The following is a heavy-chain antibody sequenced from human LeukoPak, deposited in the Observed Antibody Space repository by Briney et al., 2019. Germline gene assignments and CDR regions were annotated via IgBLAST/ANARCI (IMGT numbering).Heavy chain of an antibody. CDR3: ARGTRRYCSSTSCYGGYYGMDV. J-gene: IGHJ6*02. CDR1: GFTFSSYD. Sequence: GGSLRLPCAASGFTFSSYDMHWVRQATGKGLEWVSAIGTACDTYYPGSVKGRFTISRENAKNSLYLQMNSLRAEDTAVYYCARGTRRYCSSTSCYGGYYGMDVWGQGTTVTVSS. CDR2: IGTACDT. D-gene: IGHD2-2*01. V-gene: IGHV3-13*01.